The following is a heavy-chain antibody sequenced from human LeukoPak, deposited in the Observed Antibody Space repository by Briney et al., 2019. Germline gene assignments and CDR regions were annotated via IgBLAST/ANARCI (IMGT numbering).Heavy chain of an antibody. V-gene: IGHV4-31*03. J-gene: IGHJ3*02. CDR3: ARPRYCSSTSCYGDAFDI. D-gene: IGHD2-2*01. CDR2: IYYSGST. Sequence: SQTLSLTCTVSGGSISSGGYYWSWIRQHPGKGLEWIGYIYYSGSTYYNPSLKSRVTISVDTSKNQFSLKLSSVTAADTAVYYCARPRYCSSTSCYGDAFDIWGQGTMVTVSS. CDR1: GGSISSGGYY.